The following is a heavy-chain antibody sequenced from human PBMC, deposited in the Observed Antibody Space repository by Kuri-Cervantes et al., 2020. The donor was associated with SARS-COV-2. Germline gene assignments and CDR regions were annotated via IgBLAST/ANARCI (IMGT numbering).Heavy chain of an antibody. Sequence: SVKVSCKASGGTFSNYAISWVRQAPGQGLEWMGRIIPILAIANYTQKFQGRVTITADKSTSTAYTEMSSLRSEDTAVYYCARGLYCSSTSCYTYYYYGMDVWGQGPTVTVSS. J-gene: IGHJ6*02. CDR1: GGTFSNYA. CDR2: IIPILAIA. CDR3: ARGLYCSSTSCYTYYYYGMDV. D-gene: IGHD2-2*02. V-gene: IGHV1-69*04.